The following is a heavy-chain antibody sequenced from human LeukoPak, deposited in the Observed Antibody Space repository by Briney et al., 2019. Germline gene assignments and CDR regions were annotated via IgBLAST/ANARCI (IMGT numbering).Heavy chain of an antibody. CDR1: GGSISSGGYS. D-gene: IGHD5-24*01. CDR3: ARHIALVEMATHDAFDI. CDR2: VYHSGST. J-gene: IGHJ3*02. Sequence: SETLSLTCAVSGGSISSGGYSWSWIRQPPGKGLEWIGYVYHSGSTYYNPSLKSRVTISVDRSKNQFSLKLSSVTAADTAVYYCARHIALVEMATHDAFDIWGQGTMVTVSS. V-gene: IGHV4-30-2*01.